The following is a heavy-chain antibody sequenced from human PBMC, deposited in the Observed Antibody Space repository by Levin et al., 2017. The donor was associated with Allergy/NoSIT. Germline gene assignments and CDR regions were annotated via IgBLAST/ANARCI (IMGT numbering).Heavy chain of an antibody. Sequence: PGGSLRLSCAASGFTFSSYGMHWVRQAPGKGLEWVAVISYDGSNKYYADSVKGRFTISRDNSKNTLYLQMNSLRAEDTAVYYCAKGYSSGWYYLAFDIWGQGTMVTVSS. J-gene: IGHJ3*02. V-gene: IGHV3-30*18. CDR1: GFTFSSYG. CDR2: ISYDGSNK. D-gene: IGHD6-19*01. CDR3: AKGYSSGWYYLAFDI.